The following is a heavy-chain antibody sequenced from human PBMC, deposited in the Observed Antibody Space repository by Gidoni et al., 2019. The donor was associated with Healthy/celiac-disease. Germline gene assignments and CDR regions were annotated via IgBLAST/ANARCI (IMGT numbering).Heavy chain of an antibody. J-gene: IGHJ6*02. CDR1: GFTFSSYG. D-gene: IGHD2-2*01. CDR2: ISYDGSNK. CDR3: AKNGPAANYYGMDV. V-gene: IGHV3-30*18. Sequence: QVQLVESGGGVVQPGRSLRLSCAASGFTFSSYGMHWVRQAPGKGLEWVAVISYDGSNKYYADSVKGRFTISRDNSKNTLYLQMNSLRAEDTAVYYCAKNGPAANYYGMDVWGQGTTVTVSS.